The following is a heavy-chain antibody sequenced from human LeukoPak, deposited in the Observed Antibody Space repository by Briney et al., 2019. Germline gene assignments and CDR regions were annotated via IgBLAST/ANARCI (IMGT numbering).Heavy chain of an antibody. CDR2: ISESGTTI. J-gene: IGHJ4*02. CDR3: ARDPYYYASED. CDR1: GGSISSYS. Sequence: LSLTCIVSGGSISSYSWNWIRQSPGKGLEWVGYISESGTTIHYADSVKGRFTVSRDNAKNSLFLQMNSLRAEDTAVYYCARDPYYYASEDWGQGILVTVSS. D-gene: IGHD3-10*01. V-gene: IGHV3-11*04.